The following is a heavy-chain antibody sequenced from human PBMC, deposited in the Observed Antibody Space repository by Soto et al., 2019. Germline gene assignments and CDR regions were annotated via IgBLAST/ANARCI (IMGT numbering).Heavy chain of an antibody. D-gene: IGHD2-2*01. CDR3: AKILATSDYYWYGLDV. CDR2: ISASGDRT. J-gene: IGHJ6*02. Sequence: DVQLLESGGGLVQPGGSLRISCLASGFTFSSYAMDWVRQAPGKGLESISSISASGDRTYYADSVKGRFTISRDNSKNLLFLQMNNLRAEDTAVYYCAKILATSDYYWYGLDVWGQGAAVTVSS. V-gene: IGHV3-23*01. CDR1: GFTFSSYA.